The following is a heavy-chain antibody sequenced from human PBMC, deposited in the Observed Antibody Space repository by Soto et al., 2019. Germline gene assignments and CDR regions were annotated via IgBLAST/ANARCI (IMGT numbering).Heavy chain of an antibody. CDR3: ARVFGIAADDVGPLDQ. V-gene: IGHV1-18*01. CDR2: ISTYSGDT. Sequence: GASVKVSCKASGYTFFTYDISWVRQAPGQGLEWMGWISTYSGDTKYAQKFQGRVTMTTDTSTTTAYLELRSLRSDDTAVYYCARVFGIAADDVGPLDQWGQGTLGTV. CDR1: GYTFFTYD. J-gene: IGHJ5*02. D-gene: IGHD6-13*01.